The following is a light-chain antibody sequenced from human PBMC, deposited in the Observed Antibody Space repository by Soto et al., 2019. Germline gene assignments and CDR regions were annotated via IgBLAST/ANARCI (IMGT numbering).Light chain of an antibody. V-gene: IGLV2-14*01. CDR2: EVS. CDR3: SSYTTSSTLV. Sequence: QSALTQPASVSGSAGQSIAISCTGSSSDVGIYNYVSWYQQHPGKAPKLMIYEVSNRPSGVSNRFSGSKSGNTASLTISGLQAEDEADYYCSSYTTSSTLVFGGGTKLTVL. CDR1: SSDVGIYNY. J-gene: IGLJ2*01.